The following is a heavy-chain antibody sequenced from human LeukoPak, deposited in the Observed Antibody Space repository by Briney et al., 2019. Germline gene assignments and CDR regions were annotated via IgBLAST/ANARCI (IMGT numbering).Heavy chain of an antibody. CDR1: GFTFSSNA. Sequence: GGSLRLSCAASGFTFSSNAMSWVRQAPGKGLEWVTVISAGGGNTYYADSVKGRFTISRDNSKNTLYLQLNSLRAEDTAEYYCAKHLVGARTFEYWGQGTLVTVSS. V-gene: IGHV3-23*01. CDR3: AKHLVGARTFEY. D-gene: IGHD1-26*01. J-gene: IGHJ4*02. CDR2: ISAGGGNT.